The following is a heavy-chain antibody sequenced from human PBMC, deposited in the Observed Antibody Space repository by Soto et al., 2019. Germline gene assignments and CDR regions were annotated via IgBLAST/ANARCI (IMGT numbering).Heavy chain of an antibody. D-gene: IGHD6-13*01. CDR3: ARGRSSWYTDAFYV. CDR2: ISGSGGST. J-gene: IGHJ3*01. Sequence: GSLRLSCAASGFTFSSYAMSWARQAPGKGLEWVSAISGSGGSTYYADSVKGRFTISRDNSKNTLYLQMNSLRAEDTAVYYCARGRSSWYTDAFYVWGQWTMVAVSS. CDR1: GFTFSSYA. V-gene: IGHV3-23*01.